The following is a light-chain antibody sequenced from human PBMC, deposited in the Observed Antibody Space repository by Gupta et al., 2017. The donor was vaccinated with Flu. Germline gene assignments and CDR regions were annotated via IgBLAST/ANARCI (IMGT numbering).Light chain of an antibody. CDR3: HHRYSPPDT. Sequence: PSSLSASVGDRVTISCRASQKVADFLNWYQQKPGTAPKLLIYTASKVQSGVPSRFSGSGSGTXFTLTIXSGQPEDFASYFCHHRYSPPDTFGXGTKLEIK. V-gene: IGKV1-39*01. CDR1: QKVADF. J-gene: IGKJ2*01. CDR2: TAS.